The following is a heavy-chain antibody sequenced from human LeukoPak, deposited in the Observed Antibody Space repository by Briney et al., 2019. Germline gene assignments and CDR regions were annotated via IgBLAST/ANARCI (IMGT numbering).Heavy chain of an antibody. V-gene: IGHV3-7*01. D-gene: IGHD2-15*01. CDR2: IKQDGSEK. Sequence: GGSLRLSCAASGFTFSRYSLNWVRQAPGKGLEWVADIKQDGSEKYYVDSVKGRFTISRQNAKKSLFLQMNSLRAEDTAVYYCARHRNGGSQDDAFDIWGQGTMVTVSS. CDR3: ARHRNGGSQDDAFDI. J-gene: IGHJ3*02. CDR1: GFTFSRYS.